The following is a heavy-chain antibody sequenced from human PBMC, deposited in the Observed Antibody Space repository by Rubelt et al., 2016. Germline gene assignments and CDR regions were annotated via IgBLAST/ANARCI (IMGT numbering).Heavy chain of an antibody. D-gene: IGHD6-13*01. J-gene: IGHJ4*02. CDR2: ISGSGGST. V-gene: IGHV3-23*01. Sequence: GKGLEWVSAISGSGGSTYYADSVKGRFTISRDNSKNTLYLQMNSLRAEDTAVYYCARDNGIAAAGTDYWGQGTLVTVSS. CDR3: ARDNGIAAAGTDY.